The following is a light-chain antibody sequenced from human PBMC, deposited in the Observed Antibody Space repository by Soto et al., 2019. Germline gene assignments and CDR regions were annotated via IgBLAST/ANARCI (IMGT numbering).Light chain of an antibody. Sequence: QSALTQPPSXXXSPGQSVAISCTGTSSDVGGYNYVSWYQQHPGKAPKLMIYEVNKRPSGVPDRFSGSKSGNTASLTVSGLQAEDEADYYCSSYAGSSNVFGTGTKLTVL. CDR2: EVN. V-gene: IGLV2-8*01. CDR1: SSDVGGYNY. CDR3: SSYAGSSNV. J-gene: IGLJ1*01.